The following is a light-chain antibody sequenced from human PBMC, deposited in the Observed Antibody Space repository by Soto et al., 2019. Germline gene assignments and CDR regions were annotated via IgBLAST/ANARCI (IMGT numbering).Light chain of an antibody. Sequence: EIVLTQSPGTLSLSPGERATLSCRASQSVSSNYLAWYQRKPVQAPRLLIYGASSRAIDIPNRFSGSGSGTDFTLTITRLEPADFAVYYCQQYGSSPPTFGQGTKVEI. CDR1: QSVSSNY. CDR3: QQYGSSPPT. V-gene: IGKV3-20*01. CDR2: GAS. J-gene: IGKJ1*01.